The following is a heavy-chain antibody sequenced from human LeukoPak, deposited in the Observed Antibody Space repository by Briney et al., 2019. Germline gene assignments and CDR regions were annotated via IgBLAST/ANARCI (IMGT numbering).Heavy chain of an antibody. V-gene: IGHV3-23*01. D-gene: IGHD6-13*01. CDR1: GFTFSSYA. CDR3: AKDSAAAGTLGYFQH. J-gene: IGHJ1*01. CDR2: ISGSGGST. Sequence: GGSLRLSCAASGFTFSSYAISWVRQAPGKGLEWVSTISGSGGSTYYADSVKGRFTISRDNYRNRLYLQMNSLRAEDTAVYYCAKDSAAAGTLGYFQHWGQGTLVTVSS.